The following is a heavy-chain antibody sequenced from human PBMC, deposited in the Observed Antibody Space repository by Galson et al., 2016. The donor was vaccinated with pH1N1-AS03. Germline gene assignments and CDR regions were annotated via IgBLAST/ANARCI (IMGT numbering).Heavy chain of an antibody. V-gene: IGHV2-5*02. CDR2: VYWDETR. CDR3: ALPNSGGNAFEI. D-gene: IGHD2/OR15-2a*01. J-gene: IGHJ3*02. Sequence: PALVKPTQTLTLTCSVSGVSVTSSGVGVGWFRQPPGKALEWLALVYWDETRRYSPSLKNRLTNTKDSSKNQVVLTVTSVDPMDIATYFCALPNSGGNAFEIWGPGTMVTVSS. CDR1: GVSVTSSGVG.